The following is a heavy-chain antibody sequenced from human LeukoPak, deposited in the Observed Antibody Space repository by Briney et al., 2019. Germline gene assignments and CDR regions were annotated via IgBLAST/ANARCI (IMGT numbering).Heavy chain of an antibody. CDR3: TRFPHLYYGSGLDF. CDR2: FDPEDGET. J-gene: IGHJ4*02. CDR1: GYTLTELS. V-gene: IGHV1-24*01. D-gene: IGHD3-10*01. Sequence: ASVKVSCKVSGYTLTELSMHWVRQAPGKGLEWMGGFDPEDGETIYAQKFQGRLTMTTDRSTDTAYVELRSLRSDDTAVYYCTRFPHLYYGSGLDFWGQGTLVTVSS.